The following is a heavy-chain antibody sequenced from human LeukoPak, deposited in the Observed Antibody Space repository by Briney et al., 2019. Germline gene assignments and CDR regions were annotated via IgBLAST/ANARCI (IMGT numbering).Heavy chain of an antibody. D-gene: IGHD2-2*01. J-gene: IGHJ6*03. CDR3: ARDAIVVVPAAKPYYYYYMDV. Sequence: GGSLRLSCAASGFTFSSYWMSWVRQAPGKGLEWVANIKQDGSEKYYVDSVKGRFTISRDNAKNSLYLQMDSLRAEDTAVYYCARDAIVVVPAAKPYYYYYMDVWGKGTTVTISS. CDR2: IKQDGSEK. V-gene: IGHV3-7*01. CDR1: GFTFSSYW.